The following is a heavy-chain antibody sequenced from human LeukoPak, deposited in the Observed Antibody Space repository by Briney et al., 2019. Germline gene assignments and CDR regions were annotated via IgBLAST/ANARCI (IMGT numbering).Heavy chain of an antibody. V-gene: IGHV4-4*07. CDR3: ARDNLGCSYGGYYYYYYYMDV. CDR2: IYTSGST. Sequence: SETLSLTCTVSGGSISSYYWSWIRQPAGKGLEWIGRIYTSGSTNYNPSLKSRVTMSVDTSKNQFSLKLSSVTAADTAVYYCARDNLGCSYGGYYYYYYYMDVWGKGTTVTVSS. D-gene: IGHD5-18*01. J-gene: IGHJ6*03. CDR1: GGSISSYY.